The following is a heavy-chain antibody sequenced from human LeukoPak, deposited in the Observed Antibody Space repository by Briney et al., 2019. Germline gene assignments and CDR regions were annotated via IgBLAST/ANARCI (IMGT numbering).Heavy chain of an antibody. CDR3: ARYDYGNKFDS. V-gene: IGHV3-7*04. Sequence: GGSLRLSCAASGFTFSSSWMTWVRQAPGKGLEWVATIKQDGSEKYYVDSVKGRFTISRDNAKNSLYLQMNSLRAEDTAVYFCARYDYGNKFDSWGQGTLVTVSS. CDR1: GFTFSSSW. D-gene: IGHD4-17*01. J-gene: IGHJ4*02. CDR2: IKQDGSEK.